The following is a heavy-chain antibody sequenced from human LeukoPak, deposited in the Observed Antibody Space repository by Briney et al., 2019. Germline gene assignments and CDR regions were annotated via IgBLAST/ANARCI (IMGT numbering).Heavy chain of an antibody. CDR2: INPNSGVT. J-gene: IGHJ4*02. D-gene: IGHD2/OR15-2a*01. CDR1: GYIFSDYY. V-gene: IGHV1-2*02. CDR3: ARGYPFLNL. Sequence: ASVKVSCKASGYIFSDYYMHWVRQAPGQGLEWMGWINPNSGVTKYAQNFQGRVTLTRDASINSAYMELSSLTSDDTAVYYCARGYPFLNLWGQGARVTVSS.